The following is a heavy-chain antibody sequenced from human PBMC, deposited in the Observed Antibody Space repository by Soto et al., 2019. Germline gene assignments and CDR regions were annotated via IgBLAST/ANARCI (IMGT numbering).Heavy chain of an antibody. D-gene: IGHD4-17*01. V-gene: IGHV3-48*01. J-gene: IGHJ4*02. CDR1: GFTFSSYS. CDR2: ISSSSSTI. CDR3: AREGSTDSFDY. Sequence: GGSLRLSCAASGFTFSSYSMNWVRQAPGKGLEWVSYISSSSSTIYYADSVKGRFTISRDNAKNSLYLQMNSLRAEDTAVYYCAREGSTDSFDYWGQGTLVTVSS.